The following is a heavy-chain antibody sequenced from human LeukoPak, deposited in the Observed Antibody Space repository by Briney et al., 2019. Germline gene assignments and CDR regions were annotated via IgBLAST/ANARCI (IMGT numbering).Heavy chain of an antibody. CDR2: ISWNSVSI. D-gene: IGHD5-24*01. J-gene: IGHJ3*02. Sequence: GGSLRLSCAASGFSFEDSAMYWVRQAPGKGLEWVSGISWNSVSIGYADSVKGRFTISRDNAKNSLYLQMNSGRAEDMALYYCAKLISRDRDGFDIWGQGTMVTVSS. CDR3: AKLISRDRDGFDI. V-gene: IGHV3-9*03. CDR1: GFSFEDSA.